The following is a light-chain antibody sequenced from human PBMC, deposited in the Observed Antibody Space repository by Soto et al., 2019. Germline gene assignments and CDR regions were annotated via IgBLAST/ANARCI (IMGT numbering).Light chain of an antibody. CDR2: EVS. CDR3: SSKTSSSSPFV. V-gene: IGLV2-14*01. CDR1: TSDVGAYNY. J-gene: IGLJ1*01. Sequence: QSALTQPASVSGSPGQSITISCTGSTSDVGAYNYVSWYKHHPGQAPQLMIYEVSNRPSGVSNRFSGSKSGNTASLTISGPQADDEGDYYCSSKTSSSSPFVFGTGTKVTVL.